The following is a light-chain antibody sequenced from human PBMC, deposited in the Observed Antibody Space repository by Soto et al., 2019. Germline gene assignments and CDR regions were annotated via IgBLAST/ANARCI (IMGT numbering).Light chain of an antibody. CDR2: WAT. CDR3: HQYFRSPLT. V-gene: IGKV4-1*01. J-gene: IGKJ4*01. CDR1: QSVLFVSNNKNF. Sequence: VLTQSPDSLAVSLGGRATIHCRSNQSVLFVSNNKNFLAWYQQKPGQPPKLLIYWATTRESGVPDRFSGSGSGTDFTLTVSGLQAEDVAIYYCHQYFRSPLTFGGGTKVDIK.